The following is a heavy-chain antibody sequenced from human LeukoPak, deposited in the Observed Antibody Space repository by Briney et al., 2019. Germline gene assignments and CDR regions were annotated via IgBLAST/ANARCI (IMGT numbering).Heavy chain of an antibody. V-gene: IGHV3-21*01. Sequence: GGSLRLSCAASGFTFSSYSMNWVRQAPGKGLEWVSSTSSSSSYIYYADSVKGRFTISRDNAKNSLYLQMNSLRAEDTAVYYCARGGPTVVTSPSDYWGQGTLVTVSS. CDR2: TSSSSSYI. CDR1: GFTFSSYS. J-gene: IGHJ4*02. CDR3: ARGGPTVVTSPSDY. D-gene: IGHD4-23*01.